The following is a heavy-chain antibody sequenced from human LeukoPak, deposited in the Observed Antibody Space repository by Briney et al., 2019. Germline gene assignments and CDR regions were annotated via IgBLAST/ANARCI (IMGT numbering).Heavy chain of an antibody. J-gene: IGHJ4*02. CDR1: GYSISSGYY. CDR2: IYYSGST. Sequence: SETLSLTCTVSGYSISSGYYWGWIRQPPGKGLEWIGYIYYSGSTNYNPSLKSRVTISVDTSKNHFSLKLSSVTAADTAVYYCARDDSSGYYYGGFDYWGQGTLVTVSS. V-gene: IGHV4-61*03. D-gene: IGHD3-22*01. CDR3: ARDDSSGYYYGGFDY.